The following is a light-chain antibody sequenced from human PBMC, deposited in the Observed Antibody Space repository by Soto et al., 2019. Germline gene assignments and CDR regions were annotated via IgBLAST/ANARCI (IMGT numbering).Light chain of an antibody. J-gene: IGKJ1*01. CDR1: QSVSSSY. Sequence: ENVLTQSPGTLSLSPGERATLSCRASQSVSSSYLAWYQQKPGQAPRILIYGASSRATGIPDRFSGSGSGTDFTLTISRLEPEDFAVYYCQQYGSSPGTFGQGTKVE. CDR2: GAS. V-gene: IGKV3-20*01. CDR3: QQYGSSPGT.